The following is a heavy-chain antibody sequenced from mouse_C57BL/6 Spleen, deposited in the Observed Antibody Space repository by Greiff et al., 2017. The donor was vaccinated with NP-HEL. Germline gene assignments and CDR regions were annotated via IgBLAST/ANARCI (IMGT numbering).Heavy chain of an antibody. CDR2: INPNNGGT. V-gene: IGHV1-26*01. CDR3: ASATVVGYFDV. CDR1: GYTFTDYY. J-gene: IGHJ1*03. Sequence: VQLQQSGPELVKPGASVKISCKASGYTFTDYYMNWVKQSHGKSLEWIGDINPNNGGTSYNQKFKGKATLTVDKSSSTAYMELRSLTSEDSAVYYCASATVVGYFDVWGTGTTVTVSS. D-gene: IGHD1-1*01.